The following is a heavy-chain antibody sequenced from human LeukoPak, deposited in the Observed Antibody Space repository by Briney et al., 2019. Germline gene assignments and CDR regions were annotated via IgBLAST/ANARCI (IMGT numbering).Heavy chain of an antibody. CDR1: GFTFSSYW. D-gene: IGHD3-3*01. CDR2: TNRDGSST. V-gene: IGHV3-74*01. Sequence: PGGSLRLSCAASGFTFSSYWMHWVRQAPGKGPVWVARTNRDGSSTAYADSVKGRSTISKDNAKNTLYLLMNSLRAEDTAVYYCARDSVEWYIFDYWGQGTLVTVSS. J-gene: IGHJ4*02. CDR3: ARDSVEWYIFDY.